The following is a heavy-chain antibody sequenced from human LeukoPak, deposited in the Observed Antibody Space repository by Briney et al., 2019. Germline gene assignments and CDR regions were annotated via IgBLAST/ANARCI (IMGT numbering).Heavy chain of an antibody. Sequence: GGSLRLSCAASGFTFSSYAMSWVRQAPGKGLEWVSAISGSGGSTYYADSVKGRFTISRDNSKNTLYLQMNSLRAEDTAVYYCAKRKYLPTASGWYVFDYWGQGTLVTVSS. CDR3: AKRKYLPTASGWYVFDY. CDR2: ISGSGGST. CDR1: GFTFSSYA. V-gene: IGHV3-23*01. J-gene: IGHJ4*02. D-gene: IGHD6-19*01.